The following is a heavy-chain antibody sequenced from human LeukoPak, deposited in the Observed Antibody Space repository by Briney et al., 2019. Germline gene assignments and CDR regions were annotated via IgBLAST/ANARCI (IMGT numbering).Heavy chain of an antibody. J-gene: IGHJ4*02. CDR3: ARGFDDYYAASGATWVYFDY. V-gene: IGHV4-59*12. D-gene: IGHD2-15*01. CDR1: GGSISSYY. Sequence: SETLSLTCTVSGGSISSYYWSWIRQPPGKGLEWIGFIFHGGSSYYNPSLKSRVTISIDRSKNQFSLELNSVTAADTAVYYCARGFDDYYAASGATWVYFDYWGQGSLVTVSS. CDR2: IFHGGSS.